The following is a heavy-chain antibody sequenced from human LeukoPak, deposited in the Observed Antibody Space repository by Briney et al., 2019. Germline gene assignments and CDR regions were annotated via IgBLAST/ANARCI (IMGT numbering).Heavy chain of an antibody. CDR2: ISVYNFNT. D-gene: IGHD3-3*01. CDR3: ARRIMYYDFWSGSYFDY. J-gene: IGHJ4*02. Sequence: ISVYNFNTNYAQKFQGRGTMTTDKSKSTDYMELRSLRSDDTAVYYCARRIMYYDFWSGSYFDYWGQGTLVTVSS. V-gene: IGHV1-18*01.